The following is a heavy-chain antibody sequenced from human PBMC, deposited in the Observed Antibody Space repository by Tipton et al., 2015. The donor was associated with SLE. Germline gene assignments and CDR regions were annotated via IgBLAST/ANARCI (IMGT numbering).Heavy chain of an antibody. D-gene: IGHD6-19*01. J-gene: IGHJ2*01. CDR2: IKQDGSEK. Sequence: SLRLSCAASGFTFSSYWMSWVRQAPGKGLEWVANIKQDGSEKYYVDSVKGRFTISRGNAKNSLYLQMNSLRAEDTAVYYCAREYSSGWAAYWYFDLWGRGTLVTVSS. CDR1: GFTFSSYW. V-gene: IGHV3-7*01. CDR3: AREYSSGWAAYWYFDL.